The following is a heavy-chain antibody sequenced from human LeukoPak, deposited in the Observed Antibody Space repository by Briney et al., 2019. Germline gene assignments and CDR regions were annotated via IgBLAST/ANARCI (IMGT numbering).Heavy chain of an antibody. CDR3: ASGIAAAHYLNPIFDY. V-gene: IGHV3-7*01. D-gene: IGHD6-13*01. J-gene: IGHJ4*02. Sequence: PGGSLRLSCAASGFTFSSYWMSWVRQAPGKGLEWVANIKQDGSEKYYVDSVKGRFTISRDNAENSLYLQMNSLRAEDTAVYYCASGIAAAHYLNPIFDYWGQGTLVTVSS. CDR1: GFTFSSYW. CDR2: IKQDGSEK.